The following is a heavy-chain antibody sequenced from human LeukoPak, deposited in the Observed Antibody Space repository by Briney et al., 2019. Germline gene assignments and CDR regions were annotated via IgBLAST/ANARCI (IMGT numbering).Heavy chain of an antibody. D-gene: IGHD6-13*01. CDR1: GGSISSSSYC. CDR2: IYYTGTT. J-gene: IGHJ4*02. V-gene: IGHV4-61*05. CDR3: ARAGANGIEAAGSLRY. Sequence: KTSETLSLTCTVSGGSISSSSYCWGWIRQPPGKGLEWIGYIYYTGTTNYNPSLKSRVTISVDTSKNQFSLNLSSVTAADTAVYYCARAGANGIEAAGSLRYWGQGTLVTVSS.